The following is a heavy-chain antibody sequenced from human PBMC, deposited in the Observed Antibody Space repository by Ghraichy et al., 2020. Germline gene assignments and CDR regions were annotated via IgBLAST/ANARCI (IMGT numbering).Heavy chain of an antibody. CDR2: INHSGST. CDR1: GGSFSGYY. J-gene: IGHJ6*02. V-gene: IGHV4-34*01. Sequence: SETPSLTCAVYGGSFSGYYWSWIRQPPGKGLEWIGEINHSGSTNYNPSLKSRVTISVDTSKNQFSLKLSSVTAADTAVYYCARDAPLSSSWSYYYYYGMDVWGQGTAVTGS. D-gene: IGHD6-13*01. CDR3: ARDAPLSSSWSYYYYYGMDV.